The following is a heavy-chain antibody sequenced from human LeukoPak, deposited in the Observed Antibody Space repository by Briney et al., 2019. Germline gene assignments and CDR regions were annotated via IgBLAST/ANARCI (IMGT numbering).Heavy chain of an antibody. J-gene: IGHJ4*02. CDR3: ARGTSQTHYPHLFDY. CDR1: EYTFSNYA. V-gene: IGHV3-23*01. CDR2: ISGNDGTT. D-gene: IGHD1-26*01. Sequence: PGGSLRLSCVGSEYTFSNYAMCWVRQAPGEGLEWVSAISGNDGTTYYADSVKGRFTLSRDNSKNTLYLQMNSLRAEDTAVYYCARGTSQTHYPHLFDYWGQGTLVSVSS.